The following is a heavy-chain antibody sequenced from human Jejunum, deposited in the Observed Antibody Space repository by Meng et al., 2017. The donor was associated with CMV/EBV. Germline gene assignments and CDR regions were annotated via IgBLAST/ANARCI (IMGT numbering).Heavy chain of an antibody. D-gene: IGHD1-1*01. V-gene: IGHV4-59*01. CDR1: GVSISRYY. CDR2: ISHSGGT. Sequence: SGVSISRYYGTWIRQSPGRRLEWIGYISHSGGTSRNPSLKSRVTMSADTSKSQLSLTLTSVTAADTAMYFCARGVGHATNNSLDSWGQGTLVTVSS. J-gene: IGHJ4*02. CDR3: ARGVGHATNNSLDS.